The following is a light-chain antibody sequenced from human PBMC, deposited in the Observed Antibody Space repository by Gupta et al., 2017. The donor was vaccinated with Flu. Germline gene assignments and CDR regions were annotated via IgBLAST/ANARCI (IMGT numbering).Light chain of an antibody. Sequence: EIVMTQSPATLSVSPGERVTLSFGASQSISNYLAWYQQKAGQAPRLLIYDASTRATGVPARFSGSGSGIEFTLTISSLQSEDFAVYYCQHYYTWPNTFGRGTXLEI. CDR3: QHYYTWPNT. V-gene: IGKV3-15*01. J-gene: IGKJ4*01. CDR2: DAS. CDR1: QSISNY.